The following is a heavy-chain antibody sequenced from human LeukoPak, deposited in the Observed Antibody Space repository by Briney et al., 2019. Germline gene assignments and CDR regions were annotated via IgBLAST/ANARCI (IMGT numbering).Heavy chain of an antibody. J-gene: IGHJ6*02. V-gene: IGHV3-23*01. CDR2: ISGSGGST. D-gene: IGHD6-19*01. Sequence: GGSLRLSCAASGFTFSSYAMSWVRQAPGKGLEWVSAISGSGGSTYYADSVKGRFTISRDNSKNTLYLQMNSLRAEDTAVYYCAKPHSRGWVSYYYGMDVWGQGTTVTVSS. CDR3: AKPHSRGWVSYYYGMDV. CDR1: GFTFSSYA.